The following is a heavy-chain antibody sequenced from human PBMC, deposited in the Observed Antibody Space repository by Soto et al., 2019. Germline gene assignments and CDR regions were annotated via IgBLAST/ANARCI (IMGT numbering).Heavy chain of an antibody. V-gene: IGHV3-23*01. CDR3: AQDKGVRGATYLRY. J-gene: IGHJ4*02. CDR1: GFAFSSFA. CDR2: NSDSGATT. D-gene: IGHD3-10*01. Sequence: EVQLLESGGGLVQPGGSLRLSCAASGFAFSSFALNWVRQAPGKGLDWVSVNSDSGATTYYSDSVKGRFTISRDNSKNMLYLEMNSLRANDTAIYYCAQDKGVRGATYLRYWGPGTLVTVSS.